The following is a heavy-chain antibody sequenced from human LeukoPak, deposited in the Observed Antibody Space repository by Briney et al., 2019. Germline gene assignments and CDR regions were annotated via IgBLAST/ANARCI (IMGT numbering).Heavy chain of an antibody. Sequence: NPSETLSLTCTVSGGSISSSSYYWGWIRQPPGKGLEWIGSIYYSGSTYYNPSLKSRVTISVDTSKNQFSLKLSSVTAADTAVYYCARSSSGYEESAFDIWGQGTMVTVSS. J-gene: IGHJ3*02. D-gene: IGHD5-12*01. CDR1: GGSISSSSYY. CDR2: IYYSGST. CDR3: ARSSSGYEESAFDI. V-gene: IGHV4-39*07.